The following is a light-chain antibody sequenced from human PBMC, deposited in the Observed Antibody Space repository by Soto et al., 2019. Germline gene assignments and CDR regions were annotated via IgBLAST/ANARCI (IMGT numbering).Light chain of an antibody. V-gene: IGKV1-5*01. J-gene: IGKJ1*01. CDR2: DAS. CDR1: QSISSW. Sequence: DIQMTQSPSTLSATAGARVPITCRASQSISSWLAWYQQKPGKAPKLLIYDASSLESGVPSRFSGSGSGTEFTLTISSLQPEDIATYYCRQYDDLPPTFGQGTKVDIK. CDR3: RQYDDLPPT.